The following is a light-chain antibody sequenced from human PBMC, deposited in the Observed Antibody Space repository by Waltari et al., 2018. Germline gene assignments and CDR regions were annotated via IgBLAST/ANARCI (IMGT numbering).Light chain of an antibody. CDR1: DSDVGAYDF. J-gene: IGLJ1*01. CDR3: SSYTTSSAPGV. CDR2: EVS. V-gene: IGLV2-14*01. Sequence: QSALSQPASVSGSPGQSITISCPATDSDVGAYDFASWYQQHPGKAPHLIIYEVSNRPSGISNRFSASKSGNTASLTISGLQAEDEADYYCSSYTTSSAPGVFGTGTRVTVL.